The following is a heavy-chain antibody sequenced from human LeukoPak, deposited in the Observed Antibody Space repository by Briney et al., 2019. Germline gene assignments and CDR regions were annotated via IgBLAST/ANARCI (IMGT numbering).Heavy chain of an antibody. D-gene: IGHD1-26*01. J-gene: IGHJ3*02. V-gene: IGHV3-7*03. CDR3: ARDPYRFAFDI. CDR1: GFSFSTIY. CDR2: INVDGTAE. Sequence: GGSLRLSCAASGFSFSTIYMSWVRQTPGQGLEWVANINVDGTAEYYVNSVKGRFTISRDNAKNSLYLQMNSLRAEDTAVYYCARDPYRFAFDIWGQGTVVLVSS.